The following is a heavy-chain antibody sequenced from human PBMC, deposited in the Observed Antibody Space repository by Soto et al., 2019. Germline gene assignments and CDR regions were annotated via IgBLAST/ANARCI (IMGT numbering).Heavy chain of an antibody. J-gene: IGHJ6*02. CDR2: IKSKTDGGTT. D-gene: IGHD3-3*01. CDR3: TTDPRFLEWLLYPPYGMYV. V-gene: IGHV3-15*07. CDR1: GFTFSNAW. Sequence: EVQLVESGGGLVKPGGSLRLSCAASGFTFSNAWMNWVRQAPGKGLEWVGRIKSKTDGGTTDYAAPVKGRFTISRDDSKNTLYLQMNSLKTEDTAVYYCTTDPRFLEWLLYPPYGMYVWGQGTTVTVSS.